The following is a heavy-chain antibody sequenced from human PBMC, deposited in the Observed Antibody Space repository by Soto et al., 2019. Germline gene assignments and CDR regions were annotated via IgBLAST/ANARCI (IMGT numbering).Heavy chain of an antibody. CDR2: TIPIFSTT. CDR3: AAAVWRGYSEYYYRMAV. J-gene: IGHJ6*02. Sequence: SSVKVSCKAFGGTLISYAFSWVRQAPGQGLEWMGGTIPIFSTTHYAQNFQGRVTITADGSTSTAYMELSSLRSEDTAVYYCAAAVWRGYSEYYYRMAVRGLRTTVTVS. CDR1: GGTLISYA. V-gene: IGHV1-69*13. D-gene: IGHD3-3*01.